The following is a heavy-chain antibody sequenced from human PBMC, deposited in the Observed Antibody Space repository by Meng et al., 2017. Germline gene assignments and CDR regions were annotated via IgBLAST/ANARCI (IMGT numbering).Heavy chain of an antibody. CDR2: IDPRSGDT. V-gene: IGHV1-2*06. J-gene: IGHJ4*02. CDR3: VRDEDISAAGKLFGDY. D-gene: IGHD6-13*01. CDR1: GHTSDAYG. Sequence: VASGASVKNPGAQVKGPDKPSGHTSDAYGLQWEIQAAGQGLDWMGRIDPRSGDTQYAQKFQGRVTMTRDTSISTTYMELSRLRSDDTAVYYCVRDEDISAAGKLFGDYWGQGTLVTVSS.